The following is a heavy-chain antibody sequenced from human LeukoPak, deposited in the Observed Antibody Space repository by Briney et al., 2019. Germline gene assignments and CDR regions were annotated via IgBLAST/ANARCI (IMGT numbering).Heavy chain of an antibody. D-gene: IGHD5-12*01. J-gene: IGHJ4*02. CDR2: IKQDGSEK. V-gene: IGHV3-7*03. CDR3: ARARTRGYSGYGEGY. Sequence: GGSLRLSCAASGFTFSSYWMSWVRQAPGKGLEWVANIKQDGSEKYYVDSMKGRFTISRDNAKNSLYLQMNSLRAEDTAVYYCARARTRGYSGYGEGYWGQGTLVTVSS. CDR1: GFTFSSYW.